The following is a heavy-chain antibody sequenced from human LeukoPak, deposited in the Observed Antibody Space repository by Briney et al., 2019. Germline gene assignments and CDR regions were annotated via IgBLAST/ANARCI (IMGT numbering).Heavy chain of an antibody. CDR1: GYTFNSYG. Sequence: ASEEVLCKASGYTFNSYGIRWVRQDPGQGLEGMGWISAYNGNTNYAQKLQGRVTLTTDTSTSTAYMELRRLRSDDTAVYYRARGVKGSSSRLPFDYWGQGTLVTVSS. CDR2: ISAYNGNT. V-gene: IGHV1-18*01. J-gene: IGHJ4*02. CDR3: ARGVKGSSSRLPFDY. D-gene: IGHD6-6*01.